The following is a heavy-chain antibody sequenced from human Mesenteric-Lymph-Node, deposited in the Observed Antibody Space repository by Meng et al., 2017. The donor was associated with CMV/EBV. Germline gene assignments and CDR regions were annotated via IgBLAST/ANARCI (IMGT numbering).Heavy chain of an antibody. J-gene: IGHJ4*02. CDR3: ARVREGRLRQYYFDS. D-gene: IGHD2-21*02. CDR1: GFVFSDYY. CDR2: IKQVGTEK. Sequence: GESLKISWAASGFVFSDYYMSWVRQAPGKGLEWVANIKQVGTEKYYVDSVKGRFTISRNNAKNSLFLQMNRLRADDTAVYYCARVREGRLRQYYFDSWGQGTLVTVSS. V-gene: IGHV3-7*01.